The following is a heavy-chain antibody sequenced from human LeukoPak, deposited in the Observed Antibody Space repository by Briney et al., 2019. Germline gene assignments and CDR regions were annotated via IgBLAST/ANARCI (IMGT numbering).Heavy chain of an antibody. CDR2: MYPGDSDT. J-gene: IGHJ4*02. D-gene: IGHD4-23*01. Sequence: GESLKISCKGSGYGFTSYWIGWVRQTPGKGLGWMGIMYPGDSDTRYSPSFQGQVTISVDKSISTAYLQWSSLKASDTAMYYCGRHLYGGNSAIDYWGQGTLVTVSS. V-gene: IGHV5-51*01. CDR3: GRHLYGGNSAIDY. CDR1: GYGFTSYW.